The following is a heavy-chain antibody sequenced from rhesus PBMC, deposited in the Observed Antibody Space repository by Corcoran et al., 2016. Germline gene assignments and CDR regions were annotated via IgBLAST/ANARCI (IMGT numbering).Heavy chain of an antibody. V-gene: IGHV4-80*01. D-gene: IGHD6-31*01. J-gene: IGHJ4*01. Sequence: QVQLQESGPGLVKPSETLSLTCAVSGGSFNNYWWSWIRQPPGKGLEWIGEIDGYTGNTNHNPSLKSRVTVSKDAPTNRFSLQLGSLTDADTAIYYCARSSGWAFDYWGQGVLVTVSS. CDR1: GGSFNNYW. CDR3: ARSSGWAFDY. CDR2: IDGYTGNT.